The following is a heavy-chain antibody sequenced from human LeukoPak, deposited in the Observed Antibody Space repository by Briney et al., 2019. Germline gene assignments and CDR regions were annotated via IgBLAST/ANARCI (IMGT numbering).Heavy chain of an antibody. CDR3: ARESPGEGSLSGLSN. J-gene: IGHJ4*02. CDR1: GGSISSSSYY. Sequence: SETLSLTCTVSGGSISSSSYYWGWIRQPPGKGLEWIGNIYYSGSTYYNPSLKSRVTISVDTSKNQLSLKLSSVTAADTAVYYCARESPGEGSLSGLSNWGQGTLVTVSS. D-gene: IGHD3-10*01. CDR2: IYYSGST. V-gene: IGHV4-39*07.